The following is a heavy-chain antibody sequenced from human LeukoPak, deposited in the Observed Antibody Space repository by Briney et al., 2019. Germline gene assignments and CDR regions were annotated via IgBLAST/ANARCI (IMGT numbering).Heavy chain of an antibody. D-gene: IGHD3-22*01. J-gene: IGHJ3*01. Sequence: SGGSLRLSCAASGFTFTNYAMTWVRQAPGKGLEWVSVIGASGADTYYSDSVKGRVTVSRDNSQNTLFLHMSSLRAEDTAVYFCARRPRDTSGYYLGAFHDWGQGTTVTVSS. CDR1: GFTFTNYA. V-gene: IGHV3-23*01. CDR2: IGASGADT. CDR3: ARRPRDTSGYYLGAFHD.